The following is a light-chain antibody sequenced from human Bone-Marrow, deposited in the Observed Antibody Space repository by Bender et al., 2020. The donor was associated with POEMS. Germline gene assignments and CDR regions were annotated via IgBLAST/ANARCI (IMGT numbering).Light chain of an antibody. CDR1: SSDVGTDSL. CDR2: EGS. J-gene: IGLJ2*01. V-gene: IGLV2-23*01. Sequence: QSALTQPASVSGSPGQSITISCTGTSSDVGTDSLVSWYQLHPGKAPKLIIYEGSERPSGISYRFSGSKSGNTASLTISGLQAEDEADYHCCSYAGSNTLVFGGGTKLTVL. CDR3: CSYAGSNTLV.